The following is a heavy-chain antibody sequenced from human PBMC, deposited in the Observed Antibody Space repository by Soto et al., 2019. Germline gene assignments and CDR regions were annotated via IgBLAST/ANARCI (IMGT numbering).Heavy chain of an antibody. Sequence: SETLCLTCAVYGGSFSGYYWSWIRQPPGKGLEWIGEINHSGSTNYTPSLKSRVTISVDTSKNQFCLKLSSVTASYTAVYYCARVGSSRRPFDFWGQGTLVTVSS. D-gene: IGHD6-6*01. CDR2: INHSGST. CDR1: GGSFSGYY. CDR3: ARVGSSRRPFDF. V-gene: IGHV4-34*01. J-gene: IGHJ4*02.